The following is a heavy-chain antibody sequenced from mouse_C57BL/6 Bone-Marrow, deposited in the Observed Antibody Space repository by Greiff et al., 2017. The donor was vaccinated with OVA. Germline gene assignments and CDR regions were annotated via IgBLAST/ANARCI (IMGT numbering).Heavy chain of an antibody. D-gene: IGHD2-3*01. CDR3: ARDRDGQSGFDY. Sequence: EVQLVESEGGLVQPGSSMKLSCTASGFTFSDYYMAWVRQVPEKGLEWVAYINSDGSSTYYLDSLKSRFIISRDNAKNILYLQLSSLKSEDTATYYCARDRDGQSGFDYWGKGTTLTVSS. J-gene: IGHJ2*01. CDR2: INSDGSST. CDR1: GFTFSDYY. V-gene: IGHV5-16*01.